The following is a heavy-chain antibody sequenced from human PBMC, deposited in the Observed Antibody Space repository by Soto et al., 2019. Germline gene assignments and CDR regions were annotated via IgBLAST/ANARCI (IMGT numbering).Heavy chain of an antibody. V-gene: IGHV3-21*01. D-gene: IGHD6-19*01. J-gene: IGHJ6*04. CDR3: ARDPWAEARYSSGPGGLMGV. Sequence: GGSLRLSCAASGFTFSSYSMNWVRQAPGKGLEWVSSISSSSSYIYYADSVKGRFTISRDNAKNSLYLQMNSLRAEDTAVYYCARDPWAEARYSSGPGGLMGVWGKGTTVTVSS. CDR1: GFTFSSYS. CDR2: ISSSSSYI.